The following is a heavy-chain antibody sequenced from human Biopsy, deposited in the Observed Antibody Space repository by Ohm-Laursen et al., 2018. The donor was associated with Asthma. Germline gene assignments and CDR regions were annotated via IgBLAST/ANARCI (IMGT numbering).Heavy chain of an antibody. Sequence: GASVKVSCKASGGMFGNYAFSWVRQAPGHGLEWMGTILTKFDITSYAQKFQGRVTITADESTSTAYMEVTSLRSEDTAIYYCARCQVGYSSGWSLLLKKIYYSGMDVWGQGTAVTVSS. J-gene: IGHJ6*02. CDR1: GGMFGNYA. V-gene: IGHV1-69*13. CDR2: ILTKFDIT. CDR3: ARCQVGYSSGWSLLLKKIYYSGMDV. D-gene: IGHD6-19*01.